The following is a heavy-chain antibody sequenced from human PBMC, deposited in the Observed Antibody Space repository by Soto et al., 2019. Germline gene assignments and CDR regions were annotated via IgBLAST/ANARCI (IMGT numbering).Heavy chain of an antibody. CDR1: GYTLTELS. CDR3: ATTVLRYFDWLDY. V-gene: IGHV1-24*01. CDR2: FDPEDGET. D-gene: IGHD3-9*01. J-gene: IGHJ4*02. Sequence: GASVKVSCKVSGYTLTELSMHWVRQAPGKGLDWMGGFDPEDGETIYAQKFQGRVTMTEDTSTDTAYMELSSLRSEDTAVYYCATTVLRYFDWLDYWGQGTLVTVSS.